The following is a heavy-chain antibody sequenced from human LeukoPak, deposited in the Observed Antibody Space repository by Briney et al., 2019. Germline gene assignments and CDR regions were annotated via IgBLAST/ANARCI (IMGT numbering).Heavy chain of an antibody. V-gene: IGHV3-48*04. CDR3: ARTQLDLDGFDI. CDR1: GFTFSSYS. J-gene: IGHJ3*02. D-gene: IGHD1-1*01. CDR2: ISSSSSTI. Sequence: PGGSLRLSCAASGFTFSSYSMNWVRQAPGKGLEWVSYISSSSSTIYYADSVKGRFTIPRDNARNSLYLQMNSLRGEDTAVYYCARTQLDLDGFDIWGQGTTVTVSS.